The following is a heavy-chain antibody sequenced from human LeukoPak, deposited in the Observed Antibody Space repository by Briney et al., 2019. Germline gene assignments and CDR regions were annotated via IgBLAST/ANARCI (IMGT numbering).Heavy chain of an antibody. D-gene: IGHD6-13*01. CDR2: ISGSGGST. CDR1: GFTFSSYA. V-gene: IGHV3-23*01. CDR3: AKGNRASSWYYFDY. J-gene: IGHJ4*02. Sequence: GGSLRPSCAPSGFTFSSYAMSWVRQAPGKGRKWVSAISGSGGSTYYADSVKGRFTISRDNSKNTLYLQMNSLRAEDTAVYYCAKGNRASSWYYFDYWGQGTLVTVSS.